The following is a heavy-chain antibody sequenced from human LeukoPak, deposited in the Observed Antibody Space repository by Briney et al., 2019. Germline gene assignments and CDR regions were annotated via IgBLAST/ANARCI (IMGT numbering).Heavy chain of an antibody. CDR1: GYTLTELS. J-gene: IGHJ4*02. D-gene: IGHD6-19*01. Sequence: ASVKVSCKVSGYTLTELSMHWVRQAPGKGLEWMGGFDPEDGETIYAQKFQGRVTMTEDTSTDTAYMELSSLRSEDTAVYYCATSTVGGGFFFYYLDYWGQGTLVTVSS. V-gene: IGHV1-24*01. CDR3: ATSTVGGGFFFYYLDY. CDR2: FDPEDGET.